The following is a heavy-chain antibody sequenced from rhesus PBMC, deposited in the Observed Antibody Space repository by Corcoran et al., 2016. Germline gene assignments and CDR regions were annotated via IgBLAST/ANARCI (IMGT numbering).Heavy chain of an antibody. CDR1: GGSVSSSNW. J-gene: IGHJ4*01. Sequence: QVQLQESGPGLVKPSETLSLTCAVSGGSVSSSNWWSWIRQPPGKGLEWIGYISGSSGSTYYNPSLKSRVTISTGTSKNQFSRKLSSVTAADTAVYYCARDRRGYFLDYWGQGVLVTVSS. V-gene: IGHV4-65*01. CDR2: ISGSSGST. CDR3: ARDRRGYFLDY. D-gene: IGHD2-15*01.